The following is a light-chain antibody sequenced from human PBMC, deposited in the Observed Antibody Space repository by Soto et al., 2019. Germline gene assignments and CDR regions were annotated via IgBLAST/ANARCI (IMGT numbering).Light chain of an antibody. CDR2: DNH. Sequence: QSALTQPASVSGSPGQSITISCTGTSSNVGSYKLVSWYQQHPGKAPKLLIYDNHNRPSGIPDRFSGSKSGTSATLGITGLQPGDEADYYCGTWDTSLSAGVFGSGTKLTVL. CDR1: SSNVGSYKL. J-gene: IGLJ1*01. V-gene: IGLV1-51*01. CDR3: GTWDTSLSAGV.